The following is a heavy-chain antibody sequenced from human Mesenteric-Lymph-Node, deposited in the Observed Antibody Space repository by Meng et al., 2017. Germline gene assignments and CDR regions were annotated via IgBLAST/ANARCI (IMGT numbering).Heavy chain of an antibody. CDR2: ISSSGSTI. J-gene: IGHJ6*02. CDR3: ARDTHITMVRGVIYYYYGMDV. D-gene: IGHD3-10*01. Sequence: GGSLRLSCAASGFTFSSYEMNWVRQAPGKGLEWVSYISSSGSTIYYADSVKGRFTISRDNSKNTLYLQMNSLRAEDTAVYYCARDTHITMVRGVIYYYYGMDVWGQGTTVTVSS. CDR1: GFTFSSYE. V-gene: IGHV3-48*03.